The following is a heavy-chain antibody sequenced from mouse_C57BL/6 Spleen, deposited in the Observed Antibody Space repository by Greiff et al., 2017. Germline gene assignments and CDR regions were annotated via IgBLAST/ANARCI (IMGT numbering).Heavy chain of an antibody. CDR2: IYPGDGDT. CDR3: ARYYDYPGGFAY. D-gene: IGHD2-4*01. V-gene: IGHV1-80*01. J-gene: IGHJ3*01. CDR1: GYAFSSYW. Sequence: VQRVESGAELVKPGASVKISCKASGYAFSSYWMNWVKQRPGKGLEWIGQIYPGDGDTNYNGKFKGKATLTADKSSSTAYMQLSSLTSEDSAVYFCARYYDYPGGFAYWGQGTLVTVSA.